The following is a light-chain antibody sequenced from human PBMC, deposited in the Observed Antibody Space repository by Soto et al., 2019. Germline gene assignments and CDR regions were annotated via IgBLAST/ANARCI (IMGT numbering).Light chain of an antibody. V-gene: IGLV2-14*03. CDR2: KVS. CDR3: NSYTNDNAQL. CDR1: SSDIGKYIY. J-gene: IGLJ2*01. Sequence: QSALTQPASVSGSPGQSITISCSGTSSDIGKYIYVSWYQQHPGKAPKLIIYKVSDRPSGVSDRFSGSKSGNTASLTISGLRPEDEAHYYWNSYTNDNAQLFGGGTKLTVL.